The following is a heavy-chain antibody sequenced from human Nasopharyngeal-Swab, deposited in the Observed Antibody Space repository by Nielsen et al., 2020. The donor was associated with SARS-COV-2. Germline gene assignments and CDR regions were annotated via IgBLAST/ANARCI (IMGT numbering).Heavy chain of an antibody. D-gene: IGHD3-3*01. V-gene: IGHV4-61*05. J-gene: IGHJ4*02. Sequence: SETLSLTCTVSGGSISSSSYYWSWIRQPPGKGLEWIGYIYYSGSTNYNPSLKSRVTISVDTSKNQFSLKLSSVTAADTAVYYCARGLADFWSGYPDYWGQGTLVTVSS. CDR3: ARGLADFWSGYPDY. CDR2: IYYSGST. CDR1: GGSISSSSYY.